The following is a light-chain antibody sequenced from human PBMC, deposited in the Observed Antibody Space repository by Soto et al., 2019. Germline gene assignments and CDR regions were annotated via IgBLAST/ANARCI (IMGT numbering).Light chain of an antibody. CDR1: QSVSSSY. J-gene: IGKJ1*01. V-gene: IGKV3-20*01. Sequence: EIVFTESPGTLSLPPGERATLSCRASQSVSSSYLAWYQQKPGQAPRLLIYGASSRATGIPDRFSGSGSGTDFTLTISSLQPEDFAVYYCQQSGSSPKTFGQGTKVDI. CDR2: GAS. CDR3: QQSGSSPKT.